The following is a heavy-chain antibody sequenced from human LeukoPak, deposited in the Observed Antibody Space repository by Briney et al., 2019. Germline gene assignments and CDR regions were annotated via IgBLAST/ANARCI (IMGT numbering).Heavy chain of an antibody. Sequence: GGSLRLSCAASGFTFSSYEMNWVRQAPGKGLEWVSYISSSGSTIYYADSVKGRFTISRGNAKNSLYLQMNSLRAEDTAVYYCARVGVLPGYWEWVDYWGQGTLVAVSS. CDR1: GFTFSSYE. CDR3: ARVGVLPGYWEWVDY. J-gene: IGHJ4*02. CDR2: ISSSGSTI. V-gene: IGHV3-48*03. D-gene: IGHD3-9*01.